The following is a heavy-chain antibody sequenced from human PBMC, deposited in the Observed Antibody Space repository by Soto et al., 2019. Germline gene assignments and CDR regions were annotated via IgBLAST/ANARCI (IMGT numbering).Heavy chain of an antibody. J-gene: IGHJ5*02. V-gene: IGHV2-5*02. CDR2: IYWDGDK. CDR1: GFSLSTSGAA. D-gene: IGHD3-3*01. Sequence: QINLIESGPTLVKPTQTLTLTCTFSGFSLSTSGAAVGWVRQPPGRALEWLALIYWDGDKRYNASLGNRLTITKDTHMMHAVLTLTNVDPADTATYYCAHRATMTIFGLIIDNGIWFDPWGQGTRVIGSS. CDR3: AHRATMTIFGLIIDNGIWFDP.